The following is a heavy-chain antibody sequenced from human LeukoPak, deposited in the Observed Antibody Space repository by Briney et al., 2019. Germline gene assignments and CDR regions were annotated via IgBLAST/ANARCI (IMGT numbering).Heavy chain of an antibody. Sequence: ASVKVSCKASGYTFTSYYMHWVRQAPGQGLEWMGIIHPNSGSTTYAQKFQGRVTVTRDTSTSTVYMELSSLRSEDTAVYYCAKDSSRSYLDHWGQGTLVTVSS. CDR3: AKDSSRSYLDH. CDR2: IHPNSGST. J-gene: IGHJ4*02. D-gene: IGHD3-10*01. V-gene: IGHV1-46*01. CDR1: GYTFTSYY.